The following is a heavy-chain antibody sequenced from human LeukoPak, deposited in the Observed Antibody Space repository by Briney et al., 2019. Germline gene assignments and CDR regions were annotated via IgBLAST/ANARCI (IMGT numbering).Heavy chain of an antibody. CDR3: ARTQDIVVVPAAINWFDP. CDR2: ISAYNGNT. J-gene: IGHJ5*02. CDR1: GYTFTSYG. Sequence: ASVKVSCKASGYTFTSYGISWVRQAPGQGLEWMGWISAYNGNTNYAQKLQGRVTMTTDTSTSTAYMELRSLRSDDTAVYYCARTQDIVVVPAAINWFDPWGQGTLGTVSS. D-gene: IGHD2-2*02. V-gene: IGHV1-18*01.